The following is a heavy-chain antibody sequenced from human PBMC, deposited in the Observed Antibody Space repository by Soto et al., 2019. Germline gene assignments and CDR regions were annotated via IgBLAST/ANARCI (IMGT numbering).Heavy chain of an antibody. CDR1: GYTFTSYG. Sequence: QVQRVQSGAEVKKPGASVKVSCKASGYTFTSYGISWVRQAPGQGLEWMGWISAYNGNTNYAQKLQGRVTMTTDTSTSTAYMELRSLRSDDPAVYYCARDGAGSAIAAAGRGYNWFDPWGQGTLVTVSS. V-gene: IGHV1-18*01. J-gene: IGHJ5*02. CDR3: ARDGAGSAIAAAGRGYNWFDP. D-gene: IGHD6-13*01. CDR2: ISAYNGNT.